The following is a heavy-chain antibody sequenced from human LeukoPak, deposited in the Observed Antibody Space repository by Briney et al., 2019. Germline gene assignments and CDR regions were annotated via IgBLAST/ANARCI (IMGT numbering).Heavy chain of an antibody. J-gene: IGHJ1*01. D-gene: IGHD6-19*01. CDR2: IHPNSGGT. CDR1: GYTFTGYY. V-gene: IGHV1-2*02. Sequence: ASVKVSCKASGYTFTGYYLHWVRQAPGQGLEWMGWIHPNSGGTNYAQKFQGRVTMTRDTSISAAYMELSSLRSDDTAVYFCARLASVPGWGQGTLVTVSS. CDR3: ARLASVPG.